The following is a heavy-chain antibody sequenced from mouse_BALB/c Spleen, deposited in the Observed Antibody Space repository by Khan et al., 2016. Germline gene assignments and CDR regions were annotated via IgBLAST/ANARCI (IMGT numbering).Heavy chain of an antibody. J-gene: IGHJ3*01. Sequence: EVQLQESGGGLVQPGGSLKLSCVASGFDFSRYWMSWVRQAPGKGLEWIGEINPDSSTINYTPSLKDKFIISRDNAKNTLYLQMSKVRSEDTALXYCATLHYYGRFAYWGQGTLVTVSA. V-gene: IGHV4-1*02. CDR2: INPDSSTI. CDR1: GFDFSRYW. CDR3: ATLHYYGRFAY. D-gene: IGHD1-2*01.